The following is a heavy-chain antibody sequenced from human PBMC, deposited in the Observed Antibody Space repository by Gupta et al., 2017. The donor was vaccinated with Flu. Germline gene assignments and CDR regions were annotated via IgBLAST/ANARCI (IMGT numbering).Heavy chain of an antibody. CDR2: IYWSGST. Sequence: QVQLQESGPGLVKPSETLSLTCTVSGDSINNYYWSWIRQPPGEGLEFIGYIYWSGSTNYNPSLKNRVTISIDTSMQQFSLKLTSVTAADTAVYYCARGGYYDSGSYVYFDNWGQGALVTVSS. CDR3: ARGGYYDSGSYVYFDN. J-gene: IGHJ4*02. CDR1: GDSINNYY. V-gene: IGHV4-59*01. D-gene: IGHD3-10*01.